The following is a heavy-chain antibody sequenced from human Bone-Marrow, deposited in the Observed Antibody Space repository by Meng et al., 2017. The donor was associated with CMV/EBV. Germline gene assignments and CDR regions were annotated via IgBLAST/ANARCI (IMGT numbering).Heavy chain of an antibody. CDR3: AKVNRWLVVPAAILDY. Sequence: GESLKISCAASGFTFSSYAMSWVRQAPGKGLEWVSAISGSGGSTYYADSVKGRFTISRDNSKNTLYLQMNSLRAEDTAVYYCAKVNRWLVVPAAILDYWGQRTLVTVSS. CDR1: GFTFSSYA. V-gene: IGHV3-23*01. CDR2: ISGSGGST. D-gene: IGHD2-2*02. J-gene: IGHJ4*02.